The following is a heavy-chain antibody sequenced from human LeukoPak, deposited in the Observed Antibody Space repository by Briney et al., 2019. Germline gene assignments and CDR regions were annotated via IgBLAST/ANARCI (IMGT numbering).Heavy chain of an antibody. CDR1: GFTFSGYT. CDR2: ISSSSSTI. CDR3: ARGNSYMDV. Sequence: PGESLRLSCAASGFTFSGYTMNWVRQAPGKGLEWVSYISSSSSTIYYADSVKGRFTISRDNAKNSLYLQMNSLRAEDTAVYSCARGNSYMDVWGKGTTVTVSS. J-gene: IGHJ6*03. V-gene: IGHV3-48*01.